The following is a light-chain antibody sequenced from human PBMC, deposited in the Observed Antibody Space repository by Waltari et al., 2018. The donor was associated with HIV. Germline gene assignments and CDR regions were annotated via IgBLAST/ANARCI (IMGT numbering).Light chain of an antibody. CDR2: DAS. V-gene: IGKV3-11*01. J-gene: IGKJ2*01. Sequence: EIVLTQSPATLSLSPGERATLSRRASQSVSSYLAWYQQKPGQAPRLLIYDASNRATGIPARFSGSGSGTDFTLTISSLEPEDFAVYYCQQRSNWRTFGQGTKLEIK. CDR3: QQRSNWRT. CDR1: QSVSSY.